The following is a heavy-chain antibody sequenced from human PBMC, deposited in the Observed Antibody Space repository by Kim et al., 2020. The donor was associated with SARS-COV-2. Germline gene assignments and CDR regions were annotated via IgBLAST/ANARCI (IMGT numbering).Heavy chain of an antibody. J-gene: IGHJ4*02. CDR1: GGSISSYY. Sequence: SETLSLTCTVSGGSISSYYWSWIRQPPGKGLEWIGYIYYSGSTNYNPSLKSRVTISVDTSKNQFSLKLSSVTAADTAVYYCARGVLITIFGVVREFDYWGQGTLVPASS. D-gene: IGHD3-3*01. CDR3: ARGVLITIFGVVREFDY. CDR2: IYYSGST. V-gene: IGHV4-59*01.